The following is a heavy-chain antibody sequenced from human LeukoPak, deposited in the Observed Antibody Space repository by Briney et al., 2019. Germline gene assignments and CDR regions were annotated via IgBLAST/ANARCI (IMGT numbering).Heavy chain of an antibody. D-gene: IGHD1-26*01. Sequence: GGSLRLSCAASGFTFSSYAMHWVRQAPGKGLEWVVVISYDGSNKYYADSVKGRFTISRDNSKNTLYLQMNSLRAEDTAVYYCIVGATSDYFDYWGQGTLVTVSS. CDR3: IVGATSDYFDY. CDR2: ISYDGSNK. CDR1: GFTFSSYA. V-gene: IGHV3-30-3*01. J-gene: IGHJ4*02.